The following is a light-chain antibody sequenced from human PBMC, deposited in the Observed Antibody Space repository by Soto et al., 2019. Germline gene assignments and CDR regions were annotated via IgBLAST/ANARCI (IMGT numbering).Light chain of an antibody. J-gene: IGKJ5*01. Sequence: AIQLTQSPSSLSASVGDRVTITCRASQDISSALAWYQQKPGKAPKLLMNDASSLESGVPSRFSSSGSGADFTLTISSLQPEDFATYYCQHFNNYPTFGQGTRREIK. V-gene: IGKV1D-13*01. CDR2: DAS. CDR1: QDISSA. CDR3: QHFNNYPT.